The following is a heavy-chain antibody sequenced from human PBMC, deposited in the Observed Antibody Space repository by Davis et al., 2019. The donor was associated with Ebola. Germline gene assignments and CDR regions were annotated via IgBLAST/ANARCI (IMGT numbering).Heavy chain of an antibody. Sequence: GESLKISCAASGFTFSDYYLTWIRQAPGKGLEWVSFISLSGSNINYADSVKGRFTISRDNAKNSLFLQMNSLRAEDTAVYYCARDLGSSGGAFDIWGQGTMVTVSS. V-gene: IGHV3-11*04. J-gene: IGHJ3*02. D-gene: IGHD2-15*01. CDR1: GFTFSDYY. CDR3: ARDLGSSGGAFDI. CDR2: ISLSGSNI.